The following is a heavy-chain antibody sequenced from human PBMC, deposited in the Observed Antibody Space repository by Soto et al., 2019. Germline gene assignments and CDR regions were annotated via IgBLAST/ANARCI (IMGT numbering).Heavy chain of an antibody. Sequence: SETLSLTCTVSGGSVSSGSYYWSWIRQPPGKGLEWIGYIYYSGSTNYNPSLKSRVTISVDTSKNQCSLKLSSVTAADTAVYYCATQLLYSGSYSPPGHWGQGTLVTVSS. D-gene: IGHD1-26*01. CDR3: ATQLLYSGSYSPPGH. J-gene: IGHJ4*02. V-gene: IGHV4-61*01. CDR2: IYYSGST. CDR1: GGSVSSGSYY.